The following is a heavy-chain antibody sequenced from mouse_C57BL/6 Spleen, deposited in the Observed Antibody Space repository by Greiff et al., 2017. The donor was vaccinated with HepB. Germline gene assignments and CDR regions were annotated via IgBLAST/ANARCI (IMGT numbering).Heavy chain of an antibody. CDR1: GFTFSSYT. CDR2: ISGGGGNT. V-gene: IGHV5-9*01. J-gene: IGHJ3*01. CDR3: ARHGDGYGAWFAY. Sequence: EVHLVESGGGLVKPGGSLKLSCAASGFTFSSYTMSWVRQTPEKRLEWVATISGGGGNTYYPDSVKGRFTISRDNAKNTLYLQMSSLRSEDTALYYCARHGDGYGAWFAYWGQGTLVTVSA. D-gene: IGHD2-2*01.